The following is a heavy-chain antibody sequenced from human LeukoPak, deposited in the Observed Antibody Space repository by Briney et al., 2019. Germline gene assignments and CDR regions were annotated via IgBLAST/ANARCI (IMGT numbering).Heavy chain of an antibody. V-gene: IGHV3-21*01. CDR2: ISSSSSYI. D-gene: IGHD3-22*01. CDR1: GFTFGSYS. Sequence: GGSLRLSCAASGFTFGSYSMNWVRQAPGKGLEWVSSISSSSSYIYYADSVKGRFTISRDNAKNSLYLQMNSLRAEDTAVYYCARQGSYYPADFDYWGQGTLVTVSS. J-gene: IGHJ4*02. CDR3: ARQGSYYPADFDY.